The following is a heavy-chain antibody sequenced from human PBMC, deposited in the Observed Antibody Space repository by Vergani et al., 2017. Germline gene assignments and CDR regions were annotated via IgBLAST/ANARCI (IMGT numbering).Heavy chain of an antibody. CDR2: ISSSGSTI. CDR1: GFTFSSYE. Sequence: VQLVESGGGVVQPGRSLRLSCAASGFTFSSYEMNWVRQAPGKGLEWVSYISSSGSTIYYADSVKGRFTISRDNAKNSLYLQMNSLRAEDTAVYYCARRGATDSFDYWGQGTLVTVSS. CDR3: ARRGATDSFDY. J-gene: IGHJ4*02. D-gene: IGHD5-12*01. V-gene: IGHV3-48*03.